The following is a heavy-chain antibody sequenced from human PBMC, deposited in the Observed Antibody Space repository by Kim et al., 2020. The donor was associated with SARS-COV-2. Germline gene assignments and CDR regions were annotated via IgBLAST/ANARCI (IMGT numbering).Heavy chain of an antibody. Sequence: GGSLRLSCTASGFTFSYYWMHWVRQGPGKGLVWVSRVSTDGSSPGYADSVKGRFTISRDNAKNTLYLQMDSLRAEDTAVYYCARGKGVVGAAFAYWGQGT. CDR2: VSTDGSSP. J-gene: IGHJ4*02. CDR3: ARGKGVVGAAFAY. CDR1: GFTFSYYW. V-gene: IGHV3-74*01. D-gene: IGHD1-26*01.